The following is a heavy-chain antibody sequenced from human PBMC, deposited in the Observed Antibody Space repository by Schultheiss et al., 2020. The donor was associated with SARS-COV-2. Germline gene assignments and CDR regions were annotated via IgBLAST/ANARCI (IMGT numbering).Heavy chain of an antibody. CDR2: VFYSGTT. D-gene: IGHD6-13*01. Sequence: SETLSLTCTVSGGSISSYYWSWIRQPPDKGLEWIGYVFYSGTTNYNPSLKSRVTISVDTSKNQFYLELNSVTASDTAVYYCASMTRDSSSWLDYWGQGTPVTVSS. CDR1: GGSISSYY. CDR3: ASMTRDSSSWLDY. J-gene: IGHJ4*02. V-gene: IGHV4-59*08.